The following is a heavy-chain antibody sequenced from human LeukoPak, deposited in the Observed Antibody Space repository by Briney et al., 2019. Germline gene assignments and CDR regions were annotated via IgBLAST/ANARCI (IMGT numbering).Heavy chain of an antibody. J-gene: IGHJ4*02. D-gene: IGHD3-10*01. Sequence: AAVKVSCKSSGYTFTSYYMYWVRQAPGQGLEWMGIINPSGGSTSYAQKFQGRVTMTRDTSTSTVYMELSSLRSEDTAVYYCARDSGMVRGTVDYWGQGPLVIVS. CDR3: ARDSGMVRGTVDY. V-gene: IGHV1-46*01. CDR2: INPSGGST. CDR1: GYTFTSYY.